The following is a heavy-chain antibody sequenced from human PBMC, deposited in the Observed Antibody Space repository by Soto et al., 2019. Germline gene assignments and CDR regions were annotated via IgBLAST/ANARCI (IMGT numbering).Heavy chain of an antibody. D-gene: IGHD2-21*02. Sequence: GGSLRLSCAASGFTFSSYAMHWVRQAPGKGLEWVAIISYDGSNKYYADSVKGRFTISRDNSKNTLYLQMNSLRAEDTAVYYCASGYCGGDCYLFDYWGQGTLVTVSS. CDR1: GFTFSSYA. J-gene: IGHJ4*02. CDR2: ISYDGSNK. V-gene: IGHV3-30-3*01. CDR3: ASGYCGGDCYLFDY.